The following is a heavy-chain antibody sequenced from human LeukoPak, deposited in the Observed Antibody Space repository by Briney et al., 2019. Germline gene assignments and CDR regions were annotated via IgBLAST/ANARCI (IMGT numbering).Heavy chain of an antibody. CDR1: GGSITNTNY. CDR2: VNLQGST. V-gene: IGHV4-4*02. J-gene: IGHJ4*02. Sequence: SGTLSLTCGVSGGSITNTNYWTWVRQPPGKGLEWIGEVNLQGSTNYNPSLMGRVAIAVDTSENHIPLQLTSVTAADTAVYYCAREGGPYRPLDYSGQGTLVTASS. CDR3: AREGGPYRPLDY.